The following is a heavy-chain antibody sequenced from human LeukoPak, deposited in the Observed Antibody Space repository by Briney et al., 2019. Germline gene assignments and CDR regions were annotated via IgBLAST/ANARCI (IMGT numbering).Heavy chain of an antibody. Sequence: SVKVSCKVSGGTFSTYPISWVREAPGQGLEWMGRIIPIFGTPDYAQKFQGRVTITADKSTSTAYMELISVSSQDTAVYYCATPRRPTDYYYYYMDVWGNGTTVTVSS. CDR2: IIPIFGTP. CDR3: ATPRRPTDYYYYYMDV. J-gene: IGHJ6*03. D-gene: IGHD4-11*01. V-gene: IGHV1-69*06. CDR1: GGTFSTYP.